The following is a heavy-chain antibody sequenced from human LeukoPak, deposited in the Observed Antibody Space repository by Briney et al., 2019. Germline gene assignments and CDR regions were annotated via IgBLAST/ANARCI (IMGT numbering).Heavy chain of an antibody. J-gene: IGHJ5*02. CDR2: MSYNDGA. CDR1: GGSISDYY. D-gene: IGHD6-13*01. CDR3: AREGDSSSVGWFDP. Sequence: PSETLSLTCTISGGSISDYYWSWIRQPPGKGLEWVAYMSYNDGATYNPSLKSRVTMSLDTPRNQFSLKLISVTAADTAVYYCAREGDSSSVGWFDPWGQGTLVTVSS. V-gene: IGHV4-59*13.